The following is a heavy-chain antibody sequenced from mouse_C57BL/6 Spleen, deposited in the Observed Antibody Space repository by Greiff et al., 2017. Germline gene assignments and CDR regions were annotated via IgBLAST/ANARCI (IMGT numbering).Heavy chain of an antibody. CDR3: ARTLGVDY. Sequence: EVKLVESGPGLVKPSQSLSLTCSVTGYSITSGYYWNWIRQFPGNKLEWMGYISYDGSNNYNPSLKNRISITRDTSKNQFFLKLNSVTTEDTATYYCARTLGVDYWGQGTTLTVSS. J-gene: IGHJ2*01. V-gene: IGHV3-6*01. CDR2: ISYDGSN. D-gene: IGHD3-3*01. CDR1: GYSITSGYY.